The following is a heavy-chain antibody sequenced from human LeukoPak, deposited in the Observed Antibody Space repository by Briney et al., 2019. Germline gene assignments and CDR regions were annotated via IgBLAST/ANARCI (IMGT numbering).Heavy chain of an antibody. V-gene: IGHV3-21*01. CDR1: GFTFSSYS. CDR2: ISSSSSYI. J-gene: IGHJ5*02. CDR3: ARDRGYYDRSGYLT. Sequence: PGGSLRLSCAASGFTFSSYSMNWVRRAPGKGLEWVSSISSSSSYIYYADSVKGRFTISRDNAKNSLYLQMNSLRAEDAAVYYCARDRGYYDRSGYLTWGQGTLVTVSS. D-gene: IGHD3-22*01.